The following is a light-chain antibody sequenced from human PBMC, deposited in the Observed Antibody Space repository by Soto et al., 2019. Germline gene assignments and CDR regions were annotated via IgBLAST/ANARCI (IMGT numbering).Light chain of an antibody. J-gene: IGLJ1*01. CDR3: SSYTTSSTLGYV. Sequence: QSVLTQPASVSGSPGQSITISCTGTSSEVGGSNYVSWYQQHPGKAPKLMIYDVTYRPSGVSNRFSGSKSGKTASLTISGLQAEDEADYYCSSYTTSSTLGYVFGTGTKVTVL. V-gene: IGLV2-14*03. CDR1: SSEVGGSNY. CDR2: DVT.